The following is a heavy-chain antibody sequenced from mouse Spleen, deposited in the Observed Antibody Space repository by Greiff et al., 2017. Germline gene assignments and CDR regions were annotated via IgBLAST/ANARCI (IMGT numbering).Heavy chain of an antibody. Sequence: VQLQQSGPELVKPGASVKISCKASGYSFTGYYMNWVKQSPEKSLEWIGEINPSTGGTTYNQKFKGKATLTADKSSSTAYMQLSSLTSEDSAVYFCANPDDWFAYWGQGTLVTVSA. CDR3: ANPDDWFAY. CDR1: GYSFTGYY. CDR2: INPSTGGT. J-gene: IGHJ3*01. V-gene: IGHV1-42*01.